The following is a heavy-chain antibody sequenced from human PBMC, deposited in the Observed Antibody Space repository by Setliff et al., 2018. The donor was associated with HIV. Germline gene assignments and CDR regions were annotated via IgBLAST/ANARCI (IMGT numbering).Heavy chain of an antibody. CDR2: IHTSGST. CDR1: GGSISSSSYY. D-gene: IGHD3-9*01. V-gene: IGHV4-61*09. CDR3: ARHRGVRQNTEWHGISWFDP. J-gene: IGHJ5*02. Sequence: PSETLSLPCTVSGGSISSSSYYWSWIRQPAGKGLEWIGHIHTSGSTNHNPSLKSRVTISVDTSKNQFSLALVSVTAADTAIYYCARHRGVRQNTEWHGISWFDPWGRGTLVTVSS.